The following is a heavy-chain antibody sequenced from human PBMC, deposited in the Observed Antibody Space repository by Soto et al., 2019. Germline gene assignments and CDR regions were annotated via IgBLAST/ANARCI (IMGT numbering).Heavy chain of an antibody. Sequence: QVQLVQSGAEVKKPGASMKVSCKASGYSFTTYYIHWVRQAPGQGLEWMGMINPSGGSTSYAQKFQGRVTMTRDTSTSTVYMELTILRSEDTAVYYCARNDKSGLDYWGQGTLVTVSS. CDR2: INPSGGST. J-gene: IGHJ4*02. V-gene: IGHV1-46*01. CDR3: ARNDKSGLDY. CDR1: GYSFTTYY. D-gene: IGHD1-1*01.